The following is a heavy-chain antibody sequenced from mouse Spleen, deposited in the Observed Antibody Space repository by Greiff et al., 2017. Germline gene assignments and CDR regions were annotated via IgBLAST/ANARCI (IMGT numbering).Heavy chain of an antibody. J-gene: IGHJ3*01. CDR1: GYTFTSYY. CDR2: INPSNGGT. CDR3: TRSYYYGSSYGFAY. Sequence: VQLQESGAELVKPGASVKLSCKASGYTFTSYYMYWVKQRPGQGLEWIGEINPSNGGTNFNEKFKSKATLTVDKSSSTAYMQLSSLTSEDSAVYYCTRSYYYGSSYGFAYWGQGTLVTVSA. V-gene: IGHV1S81*02. D-gene: IGHD1-1*01.